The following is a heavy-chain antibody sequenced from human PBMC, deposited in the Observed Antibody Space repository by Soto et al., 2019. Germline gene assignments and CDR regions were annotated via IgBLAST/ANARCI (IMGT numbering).Heavy chain of an antibody. Sequence: ASVKVSCKASGYTFTGYYMHWVRQAPGQGLEWMGWINPNSGGTNYAQKFQGWVTMTRDTSTSTAYMELSRLRSDDTAVYYCARGMAGYCSSTSCPEGDYYYYYMDVWGKGTTVTVSS. V-gene: IGHV1-2*04. J-gene: IGHJ6*03. CDR2: INPNSGGT. D-gene: IGHD2-2*01. CDR3: ARGMAGYCSSTSCPEGDYYYYYMDV. CDR1: GYTFTGYY.